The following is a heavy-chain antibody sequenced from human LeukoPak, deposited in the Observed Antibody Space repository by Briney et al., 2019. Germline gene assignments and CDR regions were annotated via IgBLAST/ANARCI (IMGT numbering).Heavy chain of an antibody. D-gene: IGHD3-16*01. Sequence: KPSETLSLTCAVYGGSFSGYYWSWIRPPPGKGLEWIGEITHSGSTNYNPSLKSRVTISVDTSKNQFSLKLSSVTAADTAVYYCARDRRWGLFWGQGTLVTVSS. CDR2: ITHSGST. CDR1: GGSFSGYY. J-gene: IGHJ4*02. V-gene: IGHV4-34*01. CDR3: ARDRRWGLF.